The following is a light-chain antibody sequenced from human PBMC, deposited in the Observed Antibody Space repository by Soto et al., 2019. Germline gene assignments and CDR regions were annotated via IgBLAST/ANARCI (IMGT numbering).Light chain of an antibody. CDR3: QQRSNWPPT. Sequence: EIVLTQSPATLSLSPGERATLSCMASQSVSSYLAWYQQKPGQAPRLLIYDASNRATGIPARFSGSGSGTDFTLPISSLEPEDFAVYYCQQRSNWPPTFGQGTKVEIK. J-gene: IGKJ1*01. CDR1: QSVSSY. CDR2: DAS. V-gene: IGKV3-11*01.